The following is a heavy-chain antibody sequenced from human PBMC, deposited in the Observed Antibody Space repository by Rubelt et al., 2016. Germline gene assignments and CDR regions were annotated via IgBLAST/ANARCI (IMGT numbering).Heavy chain of an antibody. Sequence: YEGSNKYYADSVKGRFTISRDNSKNTLYLQMNSLRAEDTAVYYCARQPARRDGYKTGEDYYYYYGMDVWGQGTTVTVSS. CDR3: ARQPARRDGYKTGEDYYYYYGMDV. D-gene: IGHD5-24*01. V-gene: IGHV3-30*07. CDR2: YEGSNK. J-gene: IGHJ6*02.